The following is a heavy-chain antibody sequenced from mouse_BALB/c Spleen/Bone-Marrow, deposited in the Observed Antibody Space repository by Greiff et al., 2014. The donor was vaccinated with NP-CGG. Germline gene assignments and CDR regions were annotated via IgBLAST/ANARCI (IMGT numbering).Heavy chain of an antibody. CDR2: IYLGDGST. V-gene: IGHV1S56*01. Sequence: QVQLQQSGPELVKPRASVKMSCKASGYTFTSYYIHWVKQRPGQGLEWIGWIYLGDGSTKYNEKFKGKTTLTADKSSSTAYMLLSSLTSEDSAIYFCARKENWAYAMDYWGQGTSVTVSS. D-gene: IGHD4-1*01. CDR3: ARKENWAYAMDY. J-gene: IGHJ4*01. CDR1: GYTFTSYY.